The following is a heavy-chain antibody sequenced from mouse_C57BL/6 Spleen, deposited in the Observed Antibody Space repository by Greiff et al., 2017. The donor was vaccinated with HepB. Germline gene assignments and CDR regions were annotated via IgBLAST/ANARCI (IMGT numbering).Heavy chain of an antibody. CDR3: AMVSSSIDY. CDR2: IDPSDSYT. CDR1: GYTFTSYW. Sequence: VQLQQPGAELVKPGASVKLSCKASGYTFTSYWMQWVKQRPGQGLEWIGEIDPSDSYTNYNQKFKGKATLTVDTSSSTTYMQHISLTSEDSSVYYCAMVSSSIDYWGQGTTLTVSS. V-gene: IGHV1-50*01. D-gene: IGHD6-2*01. J-gene: IGHJ2*01.